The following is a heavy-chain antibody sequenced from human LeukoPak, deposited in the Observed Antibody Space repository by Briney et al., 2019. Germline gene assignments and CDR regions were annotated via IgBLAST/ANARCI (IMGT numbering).Heavy chain of an antibody. D-gene: IGHD3-10*01. Sequence: GGSLRLSCAASGFTFSSYGMHWVRQAPGKGLEWVAVISYDGSNKYYADSVKGRFTISRDNSKNTLYLQMGSLRAEDMAVYYCARGNGKVRGVIRGWFDPWGQGTLVTVSS. CDR3: ARGNGKVRGVIRGWFDP. CDR2: ISYDGSNK. J-gene: IGHJ5*02. CDR1: GFTFSSYG. V-gene: IGHV3-30*03.